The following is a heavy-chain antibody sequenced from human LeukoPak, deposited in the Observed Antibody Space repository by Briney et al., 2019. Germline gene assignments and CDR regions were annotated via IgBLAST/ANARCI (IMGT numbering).Heavy chain of an antibody. CDR3: AKSGIPIAAAGTYAY. CDR1: GFTLSSYA. V-gene: IGHV3-23*01. CDR2: ISGSGGST. D-gene: IGHD6-13*01. J-gene: IGHJ4*02. Sequence: GGSLRLSCAASGFTLSSYAMGWVRQAPGKGLEWVSAISGSGGSTYYADSVKGRFTISRDNSKNTLYLQMNSLRAEDTAVYYCAKSGIPIAAAGTYAYWGQGTLVTVSS.